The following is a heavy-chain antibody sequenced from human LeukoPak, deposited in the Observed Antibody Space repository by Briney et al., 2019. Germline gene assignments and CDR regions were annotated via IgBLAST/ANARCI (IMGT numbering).Heavy chain of an antibody. J-gene: IGHJ4*02. Sequence: GESLKISGKGYGYSFTSYWIGWVRQMPGKGLEWVGIIYPGDSDTRYSPSFQVQVTISANKSMSTAYLQWSSLKASDTAMYYCARFRMRGNDFDYWCQGTLVTVSP. CDR2: IYPGDSDT. CDR3: ARFRMRGNDFDY. D-gene: IGHD1-1*01. CDR1: GYSFTSYW. V-gene: IGHV5-51*01.